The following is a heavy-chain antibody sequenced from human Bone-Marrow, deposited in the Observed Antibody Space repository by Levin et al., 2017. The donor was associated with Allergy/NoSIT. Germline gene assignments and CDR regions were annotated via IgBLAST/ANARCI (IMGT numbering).Heavy chain of an antibody. V-gene: IGHV3-30*04. Sequence: PGGSLRLSCEDSGFTFSNNAMHWVRQAPGKGLEWAAVITYDGRTKYYADSVKGRFTISRDNSKNTLYLQMNSLRAEDTAVYYCATLAAAGTIDSWGQGTLVTVSS. J-gene: IGHJ4*02. D-gene: IGHD6-13*01. CDR3: ATLAAAGTIDS. CDR2: ITYDGRTK. CDR1: GFTFSNNA.